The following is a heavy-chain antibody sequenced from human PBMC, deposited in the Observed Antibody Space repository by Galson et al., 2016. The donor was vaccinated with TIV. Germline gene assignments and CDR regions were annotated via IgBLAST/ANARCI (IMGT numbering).Heavy chain of an antibody. J-gene: IGHJ5*02. Sequence: VKVSCKASGYSFSRHALYWVRQAPGQGLEWMGWINTNTGNPMYAQGFTGRFVFSLDTSVSTAYLQVSSLKAEDTAVYYCARDRYCSSVSCSFDNNWFDPWGQGTPVTVSS. CDR1: GYSFSRHA. V-gene: IGHV7-4-1*02. CDR3: ARDRYCSSVSCSFDNNWFDP. D-gene: IGHD2-2*01. CDR2: INTNTGNP.